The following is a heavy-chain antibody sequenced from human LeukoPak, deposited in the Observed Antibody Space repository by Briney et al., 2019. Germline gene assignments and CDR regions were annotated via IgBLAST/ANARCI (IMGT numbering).Heavy chain of an antibody. CDR1: GYTFTTYS. Sequence: ASVKVSCKASGYTFTTYSVHWVRQAPGQGLEWMGIINTTGGSTSYAQHFQGRVTMTRDTSTSTIYMQLSSLRSEDTAVYYCARAISPVAYYGMDVWGQGTTVTVSS. CDR2: INTTGGST. V-gene: IGHV1-46*01. D-gene: IGHD3-3*01. CDR3: ARAISPVAYYGMDV. J-gene: IGHJ6*02.